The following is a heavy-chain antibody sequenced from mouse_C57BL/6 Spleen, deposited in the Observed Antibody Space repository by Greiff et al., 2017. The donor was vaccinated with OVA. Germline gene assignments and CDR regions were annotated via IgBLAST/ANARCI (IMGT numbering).Heavy chain of an antibody. CDR1: GFSINSDCY. J-gene: IGHJ4*01. V-gene: IGHV3-3*01. D-gene: IGHD2-3*01. Sequence: EVQVVESGPSLVRPSQTLSLTCTVTGFSINSDCYWIWIRQFPGNKLEYIGYTFYSGITYYNPSLESRTYITRDTSKNQFSLKLSSVTTEDTATYYCARGQIYDGYYGAMDYWGQGTSVTVSS. CDR3: ARGQIYDGYYGAMDY. CDR2: TFYSGIT.